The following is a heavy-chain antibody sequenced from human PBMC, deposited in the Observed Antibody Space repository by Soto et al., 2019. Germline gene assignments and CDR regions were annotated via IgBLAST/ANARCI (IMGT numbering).Heavy chain of an antibody. CDR3: ARGGYSLNWFDP. J-gene: IGHJ5*02. CDR2: ISSTTI. Sequence: EVQLVESGGGLVQPGGSLRLSCAASGFTFSSYSMNWVRQAPGKGLEWVSYISSTTIYYADSVKGRFPISRDNAKNSLYLQMNSLRAEDTAVYYCARGGYSLNWFDPWGQGTLVTVSS. V-gene: IGHV3-48*01. D-gene: IGHD5-18*01. CDR1: GFTFSSYS.